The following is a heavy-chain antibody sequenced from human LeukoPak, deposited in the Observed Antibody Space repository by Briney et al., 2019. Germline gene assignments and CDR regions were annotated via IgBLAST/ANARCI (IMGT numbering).Heavy chain of an antibody. J-gene: IGHJ3*02. D-gene: IGHD3-22*01. V-gene: IGHV1-2*02. CDR1: GYTFTGYY. CDR2: INPNSGGT. CDR3: ARGTITMIVVEAHAFDI. Sequence: GASVKVSCKASGYTFTGYYMHWVRQAPGQGLEWMGWINPNSGGTNYAQKFQGRVIMTRDTSISTAYMELSRLRSDDTAVYYCARGTITMIVVEAHAFDIWGQGTMVTVSS.